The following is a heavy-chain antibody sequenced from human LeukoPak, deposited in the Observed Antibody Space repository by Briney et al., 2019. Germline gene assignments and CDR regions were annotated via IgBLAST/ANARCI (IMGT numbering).Heavy chain of an antibody. V-gene: IGHV4-39*01. CDR2: IYYSGST. CDR1: GGSISSSSYY. D-gene: IGHD6-13*01. Sequence: SETLSLTCTVSGGSISSSSYYWGWIRQPPGKGLEWLGSIYYSGSTYYSPSLKSRVTISVDTSKNQFSLKLSSVTAADTAVYYCARRYSSSWYWFDPWGQGTLVTVSS. J-gene: IGHJ5*02. CDR3: ARRYSSSWYWFDP.